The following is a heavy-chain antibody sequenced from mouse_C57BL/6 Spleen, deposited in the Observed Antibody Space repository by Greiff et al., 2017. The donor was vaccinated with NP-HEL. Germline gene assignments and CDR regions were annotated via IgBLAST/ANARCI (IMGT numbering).Heavy chain of an antibody. CDR1: GFTFSDYG. V-gene: IGHV5-17*01. J-gene: IGHJ4*01. CDR3: ARHASGAMDY. CDR2: ISSGSSTI. Sequence: EVKLVESGGGLVKPGGSLKLSCAASGFTFSDYGMHWVRQAPEKGLEWVAYISSGSSTIYYADTVKGRFTISRDNAKNTLFLQMTSLRSEDTAMYYCARHASGAMDYWGQGTSVTVSS. D-gene: IGHD3-1*01.